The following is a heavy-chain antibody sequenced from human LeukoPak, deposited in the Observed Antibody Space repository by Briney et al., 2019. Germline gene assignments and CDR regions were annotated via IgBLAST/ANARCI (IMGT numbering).Heavy chain of an antibody. CDR1: GYTFTSYY. Sequence: GASVKVSCKASGYTFTSYYMHWVRQAPGQGLEWMGIINPSGGSTSYAQKFQGRVTMTRDTSISTAYMELSRLRSDDTAVYYCAREAVAPQQTYNWFDPWGQGTLVTVSS. D-gene: IGHD6-19*01. CDR2: INPSGGST. CDR3: AREAVAPQQTYNWFDP. J-gene: IGHJ5*02. V-gene: IGHV1-46*01.